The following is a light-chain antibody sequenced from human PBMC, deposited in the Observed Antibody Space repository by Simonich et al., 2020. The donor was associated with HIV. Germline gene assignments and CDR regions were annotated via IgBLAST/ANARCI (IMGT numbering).Light chain of an antibody. CDR2: EVS. CDR3: SSYAGSNTWV. Sequence: QSALTQPPSASGSPGQSVTISCTETSSDVGGYNYVSWYQQHPGKAPKLMIYEVSRRPSGVPDRFSGSKAGNTASLTVSGLQAEDEADYYCSSYAGSNTWVFGGGTKLTVL. J-gene: IGLJ3*02. V-gene: IGLV2-8*01. CDR1: SSDVGGYNY.